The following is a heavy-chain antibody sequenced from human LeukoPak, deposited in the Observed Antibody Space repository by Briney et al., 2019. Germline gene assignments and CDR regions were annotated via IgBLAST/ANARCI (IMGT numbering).Heavy chain of an antibody. D-gene: IGHD1-1*01. Sequence: PGGPLRLSCAASGFSLSSSWMISWVRQAPGKALEWGANIKQDGSEKFYVGSVKGRFTISRDNAKNSLHLQMNSLRAEDTAMYYCARPLGSGWFDLWGQGTLVTVSS. J-gene: IGHJ5*02. CDR1: GFSLSSSW. V-gene: IGHV3-7*01. CDR3: ARPLGSGWFDL. CDR2: IKQDGSEK.